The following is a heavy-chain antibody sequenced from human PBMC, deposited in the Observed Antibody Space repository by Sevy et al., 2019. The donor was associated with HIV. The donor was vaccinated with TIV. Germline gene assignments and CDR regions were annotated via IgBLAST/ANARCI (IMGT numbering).Heavy chain of an antibody. Sequence: GGSLRLSCAASGFTFSKYSMIWVRQPPGKGLEWVSTLSFGCGEINYADSVKGRFTISRDNSKSSVYLQMNNLRPEDTAVHYCAREGCTKPHDYWGQGTLVTVSS. D-gene: IGHD2-8*01. CDR3: AREGCTKPHDY. J-gene: IGHJ4*02. CDR2: LSFGCGEI. V-gene: IGHV3-23*01. CDR1: GFTFSKYS.